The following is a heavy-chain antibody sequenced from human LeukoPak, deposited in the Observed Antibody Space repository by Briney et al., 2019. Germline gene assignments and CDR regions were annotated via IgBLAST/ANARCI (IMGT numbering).Heavy chain of an antibody. Sequence: PGGSLRLSCAASGFTFSSYSMNWVRQAPGKGLEWVSSISSSSSYIYYADSVKGRFTISRDNAKNSLYLQINSLRAEDTAVYYCARDGPMVRGVMNYWGQGTLVTVSS. V-gene: IGHV3-21*01. D-gene: IGHD3-10*01. CDR3: ARDGPMVRGVMNY. CDR2: ISSSSSYI. CDR1: GFTFSSYS. J-gene: IGHJ4*02.